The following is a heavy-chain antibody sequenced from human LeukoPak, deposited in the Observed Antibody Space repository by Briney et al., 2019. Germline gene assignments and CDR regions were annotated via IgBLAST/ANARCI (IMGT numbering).Heavy chain of an antibody. J-gene: IGHJ4*02. D-gene: IGHD5-12*01. CDR2: VNPNSGGT. Sequence: GASVKVSCKASGYTFTGYYMHWVRQAPGQGREWMGWVNPNSGGTNYAQKFQGRVTMTRDTSISTAYMELSRLRSDDTAVYYCASGDIVATIFSRQIYDYWGQGTLVTVSS. CDR3: ASGDIVATIFSRQIYDY. V-gene: IGHV1-2*02. CDR1: GYTFTGYY.